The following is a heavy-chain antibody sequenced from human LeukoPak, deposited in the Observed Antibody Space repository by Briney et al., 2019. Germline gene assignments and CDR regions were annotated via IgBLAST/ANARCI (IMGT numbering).Heavy chain of an antibody. CDR2: IIPIFGTA. CDR3: ARPQELLGLRYFDWLFYY. D-gene: IGHD3-9*01. V-gene: IGHV1-69*06. Sequence: ASVKVSCKASGGTFSSYAISWVRQAPGQGLEWMGGIIPIFGTANYAQKFQGRVTITADKSTSTAYMELSSLRSEDTAVYYCARPQELLGLRYFDWLFYYWGQGTLVTVSS. CDR1: GGTFSSYA. J-gene: IGHJ4*02.